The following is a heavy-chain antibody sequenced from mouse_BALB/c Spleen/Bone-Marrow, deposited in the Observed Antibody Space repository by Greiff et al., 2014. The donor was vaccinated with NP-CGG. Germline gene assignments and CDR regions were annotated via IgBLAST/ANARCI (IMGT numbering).Heavy chain of an antibody. V-gene: IGHV14-3*02. CDR1: GFNIKDTY. J-gene: IGHJ4*01. CDR3: ARWLLPYGLDY. CDR2: IDPANGNT. D-gene: IGHD2-3*01. Sequence: EVKLMESGAELVKPGASVKLSCTASGFNIKDTYMRWVKQRPEQGLEWIGRIDPANGNTKYDPKFQGKATITADTSSNTAYLQLSSLTSEDTAVYYCARWLLPYGLDYWGQGTSVTVSS.